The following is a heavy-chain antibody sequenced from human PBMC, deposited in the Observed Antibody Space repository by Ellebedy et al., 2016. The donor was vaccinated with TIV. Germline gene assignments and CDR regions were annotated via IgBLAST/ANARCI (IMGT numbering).Heavy chain of an antibody. D-gene: IGHD3-10*01. CDR2: ISSSSSTI. V-gene: IGHV3-48*04. J-gene: IGHJ6*02. Sequence: GGSLRLSCAASGFTFSSYSMNWVRQAPGKGLEWVSYISSSSSTIYYADSVKGRFTISRDNAKNSLYLQMNSLRAEDTAVYYCAAGITSEGMDVWGQGTTVTVSS. CDR3: AAGITSEGMDV. CDR1: GFTFSSYS.